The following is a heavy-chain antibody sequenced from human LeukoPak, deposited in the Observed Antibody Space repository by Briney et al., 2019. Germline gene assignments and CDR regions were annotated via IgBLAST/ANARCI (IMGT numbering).Heavy chain of an antibody. J-gene: IGHJ6*03. V-gene: IGHV3-74*01. CDR3: AKDATAVPGTVYMDV. D-gene: IGHD6-13*01. CDR2: INSDGSST. Sequence: GGSLRLSCAASGFTFSSYWMHWVRQAPGKGLVWVSRINSDGSSTNYADSVKGRFTISRDNAKNSVYLQMTSLRAEDTALYYCAKDATAVPGTVYMDVWGKGTTVTISS. CDR1: GFTFSSYW.